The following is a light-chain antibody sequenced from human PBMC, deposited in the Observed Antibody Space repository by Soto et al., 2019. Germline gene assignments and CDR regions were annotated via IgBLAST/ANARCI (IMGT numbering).Light chain of an antibody. CDR3: NSYTSSSTYV. J-gene: IGLJ1*01. Sequence: QSVPTQPASVSGSPGQSITISCTGTSSDVGGYNYVSWYQQHPGKAPKLMIYDVSNRPSGVSNRFSGSKSGNTASLTISGLQAEDEADYYCNSYTSSSTYVFGTGNKVTVL. V-gene: IGLV2-14*01. CDR1: SSDVGGYNY. CDR2: DVS.